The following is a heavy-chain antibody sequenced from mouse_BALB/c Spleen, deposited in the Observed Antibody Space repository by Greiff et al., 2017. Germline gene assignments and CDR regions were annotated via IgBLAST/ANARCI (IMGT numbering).Heavy chain of an antibody. CDR3: ARHDVGAMDY. CDR2: ISSGGSYT. J-gene: IGHJ4*01. CDR1: GFTFSSYG. Sequence: EVNVVESGGDLVKPGGSLKLSCAASGFTFSSYGMSWVRQTPDKRLEWVATISSGGSYTYYPDSVKGRFTISRDNAKNTLYLQMSSLKSEDTAMYYCARHDVGAMDYWGQGTSVTVSS. V-gene: IGHV5-6*01.